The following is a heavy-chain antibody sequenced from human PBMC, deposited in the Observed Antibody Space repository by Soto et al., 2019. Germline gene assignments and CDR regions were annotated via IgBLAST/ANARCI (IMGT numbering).Heavy chain of an antibody. J-gene: IGHJ4*02. V-gene: IGHV4-59*01. Sequence: QVQLQESGPGLVKPSETLSLTCTVSGGSIRSYYWSWIRQPPGKGLEWIGYIYYSGSTNYNPSLKRRVTRSVDTSKNQFSLKLSSVTAADTAVYYCARRWGTSFDYWGQGTLVTVSS. CDR3: ARRWGTSFDY. D-gene: IGHD7-27*01. CDR2: IYYSGST. CDR1: GGSIRSYY.